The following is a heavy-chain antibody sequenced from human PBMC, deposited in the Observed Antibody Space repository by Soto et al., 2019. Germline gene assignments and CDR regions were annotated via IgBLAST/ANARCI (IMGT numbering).Heavy chain of an antibody. J-gene: IGHJ3*02. Sequence: QVQLQESGPGLVKPSETLSLTCTVSGGSISSYYWSWIRQPPGKGLEWIGYLYYSGSTNYNPSLKSRVTMSVDTAKNQLSLKLSSVTAADTAVYYCARGIYSSSYLDIWGQGSMVTVSS. D-gene: IGHD6-13*01. CDR3: ARGIYSSSYLDI. CDR2: LYYSGST. V-gene: IGHV4-59*01. CDR1: GGSISSYY.